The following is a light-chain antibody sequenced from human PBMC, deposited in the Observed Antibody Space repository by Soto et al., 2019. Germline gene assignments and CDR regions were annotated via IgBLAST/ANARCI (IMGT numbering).Light chain of an antibody. V-gene: IGLV2-8*01. CDR1: SSDVGAYKY. CDR3: PSYVGTDIRV. J-gene: IGLJ3*02. Sequence: QSALTQPPSASGSPGQSVTISCTGTSSDVGAYKYVSWYQQYPGKAPKLMIYEVTKRPSGVPDRFSGSKSGNTASLTASGLQAEDEADYYCPSYVGTDIRVFGGGTKVTVL. CDR2: EVT.